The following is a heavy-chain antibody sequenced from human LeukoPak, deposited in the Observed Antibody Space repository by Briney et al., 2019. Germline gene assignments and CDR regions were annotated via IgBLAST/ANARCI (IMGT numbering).Heavy chain of an antibody. V-gene: IGHV4-39*07. D-gene: IGHD4-11*01. CDR3: ARGRDSIGY. Sequence: PSETLSLTCTVSGGSISSSSYYWGWVRQPPGKGLEWIGSIYYSGSTYYNPSLKSRVTISVDTSKNQFSLKLISVTAADTAVYYCARGRDSIGYWGQGTLVTVSS. J-gene: IGHJ4*02. CDR1: GGSISSSSYY. CDR2: IYYSGST.